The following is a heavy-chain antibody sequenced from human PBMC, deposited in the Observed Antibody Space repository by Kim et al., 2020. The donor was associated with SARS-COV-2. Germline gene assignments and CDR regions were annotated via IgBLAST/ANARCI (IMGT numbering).Heavy chain of an antibody. CDR3: AKGNYASGNLDY. V-gene: IGHV3-43*02. D-gene: IGHD3-10*01. Sequence: GGSLRLSCVASGFTFDDYAMHWVRQPPGKGLEWVCLISGDLHSTHYADSVEGRFTVSRDNSKNSLYLQMDSLTPEDTAIYYCAKGNYASGNLDYWGQGTLVTVSS. CDR1: GFTFDDYA. J-gene: IGHJ4*02. CDR2: ISGDLHST.